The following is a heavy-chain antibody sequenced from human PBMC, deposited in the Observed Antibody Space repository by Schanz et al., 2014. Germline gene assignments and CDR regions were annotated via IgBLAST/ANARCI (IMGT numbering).Heavy chain of an antibody. CDR1: GFSLNTYG. V-gene: IGHV3-30*18. CDR2: MSYDGSIK. J-gene: IGHJ4*02. Sequence: QVQLLQFGGGVVQPGRSLILSCSVSGFSLNTYGIHWFRQPAGKGLEWVAAMSYDGSIKYYGDSVKGRFTISRDNSKNTLYLHMNTLRSEDTAVYYCAKDSTHIDIVLVPTAIDYWGQGALVTVSS. D-gene: IGHD2-2*01. CDR3: AKDSTHIDIVLVPTAIDY.